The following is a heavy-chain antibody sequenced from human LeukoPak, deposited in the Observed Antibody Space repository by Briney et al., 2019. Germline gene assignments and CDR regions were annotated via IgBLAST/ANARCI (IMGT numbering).Heavy chain of an antibody. V-gene: IGHV4-30-4*08. D-gene: IGHD3-3*01. CDR1: GGSISRADYY. CDR2: IYYSGST. Sequence: SQTLSRTCTVSGGSISRADYYWSWIRQPPGKGLEWIGYIYYSGSTYYNPSLKSRATISIDTSKNQFSLKLSSVTAADTAVYYCARDSDFWSGYYYFDYWGQGTLVTVSS. J-gene: IGHJ4*02. CDR3: ARDSDFWSGYYYFDY.